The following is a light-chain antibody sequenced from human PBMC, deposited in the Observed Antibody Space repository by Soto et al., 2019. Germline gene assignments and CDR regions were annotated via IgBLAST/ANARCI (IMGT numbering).Light chain of an antibody. V-gene: IGLV2-8*01. J-gene: IGLJ2*01. CDR2: EIS. Sequence: QSALTQPPSASGSPGQSVTISCTGTSSDVGGYNYVSWYQQHPGKAPKVMIYEISKRPSGVPDRFSGSKSGNTASLTVSGLPAEDEADYCCSSYAGSNLVFGGGTKVTVL. CDR3: SSYAGSNLV. CDR1: SSDVGGYNY.